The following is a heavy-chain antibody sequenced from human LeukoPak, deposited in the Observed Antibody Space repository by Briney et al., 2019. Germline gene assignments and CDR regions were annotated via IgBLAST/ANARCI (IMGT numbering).Heavy chain of an antibody. V-gene: IGHV3-30-3*01. D-gene: IGHD6-13*01. CDR3: AREPPEGSWFDY. CDR2: ISYDGSNK. CDR1: GFTFSSYA. Sequence: GGPLRLSCAASGFTFSSYAMHWVRQAPGKGLEWVAVISYDGSNKYYADSVKGRFTISRDNSKNTLYLQMNSLRAEDTAVYYCAREPPEGSWFDYWGQGTLVTVSS. J-gene: IGHJ4*02.